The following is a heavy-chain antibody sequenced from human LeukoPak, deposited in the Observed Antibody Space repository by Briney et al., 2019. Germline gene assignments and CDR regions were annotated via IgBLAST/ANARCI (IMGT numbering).Heavy chain of an antibody. J-gene: IGHJ4*02. CDR1: GFTFSSYA. V-gene: IGHV3-23*01. CDR3: ATHGGYCSGGSCYTVH. D-gene: IGHD2-15*01. CDR2: ISGSGGST. Sequence: GGSLRLSCAASGFTFSSYAMSWVRQAPGKGLEWVSAISGSGGSTYYADSVKGRFTISRDNSKNTLYLQMNSLRAEDTAVYYCATHGGYCSGGSCYTVHWGQGTLVTVSS.